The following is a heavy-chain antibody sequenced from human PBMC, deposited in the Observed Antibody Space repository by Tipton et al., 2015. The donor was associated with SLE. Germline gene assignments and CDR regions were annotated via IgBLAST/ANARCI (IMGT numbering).Heavy chain of an antibody. Sequence: TLSLTCAVYGGSFSGYYWSWIRQPPGKGLEWIGEINHSGSTNYNPSLKSRVTISVDTSKNQFSLKLSSVTAADTAVYYCARDLAAGELSHYFDYWGQGTLVTVSS. J-gene: IGHJ4*02. CDR2: INHSGST. CDR3: ARDLAAGELSHYFDY. CDR1: GGSFSGYY. D-gene: IGHD6-25*01. V-gene: IGHV4-34*01.